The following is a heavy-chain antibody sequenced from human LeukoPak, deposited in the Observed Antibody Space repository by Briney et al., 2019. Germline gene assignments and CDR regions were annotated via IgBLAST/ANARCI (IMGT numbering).Heavy chain of an antibody. D-gene: IGHD4-23*01. V-gene: IGHV4-30-4*08. CDR1: GGSLSSYY. Sequence: SETLSLTCTVSGGSLSSYYWSWIRQPPGKGLEWIGYIYYSGSTYYNPSLKSRVTISVDTSKNQFSLKLSSVTAADTAVYYCARAPLYSGTLDYWGQGTLVTVSS. CDR3: ARAPLYSGTLDY. CDR2: IYYSGST. J-gene: IGHJ4*02.